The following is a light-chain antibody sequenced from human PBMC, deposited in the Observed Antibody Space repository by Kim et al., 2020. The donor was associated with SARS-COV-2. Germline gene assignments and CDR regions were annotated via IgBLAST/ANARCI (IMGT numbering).Light chain of an antibody. CDR2: RDS. J-gene: IGLJ2*01. V-gene: IGLV3-9*01. Sequence: VALGRTARITCGGNTIGSKNVTWYQQKPGQAPVLVIYRDSNRPSGIPERFSGSNSGNTATPTISRAQAGDEADYYCQVWDSSSVVFGGGTQLTV. CDR1: TIGSKN. CDR3: QVWDSSSVV.